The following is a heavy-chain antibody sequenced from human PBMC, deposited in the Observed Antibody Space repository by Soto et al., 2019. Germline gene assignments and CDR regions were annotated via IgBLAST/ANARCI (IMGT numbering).Heavy chain of an antibody. CDR1: GGSISGYY. J-gene: IGHJ4*02. V-gene: IGHV4-4*07. Sequence: SETLSLTCTVSGGSISGYYWNWIRQAAGKGLGWIGRIYGSGSTNYNPSLKSRVTMSVDTCRRQFSLRLSSVTAADTAIYYCARDFYDSSGFAQAYFDYWGRGTLVTVSS. CDR2: IYGSGST. D-gene: IGHD3-22*01. CDR3: ARDFYDSSGFAQAYFDY.